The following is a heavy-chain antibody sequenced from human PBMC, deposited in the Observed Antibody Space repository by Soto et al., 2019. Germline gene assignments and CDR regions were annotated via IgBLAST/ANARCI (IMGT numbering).Heavy chain of an antibody. D-gene: IGHD3-22*01. CDR3: VKYYYDSSGYYGLNAFDI. CDR2: ISSNGGST. Sequence: PGGSLRLSCLASRFTFSSYAMHWVRQAPGKGLEYVSSISSNGGSTYYAGSVKGRFTISRDSSKNTMYLQMSSLRAEDTAVYYCVKYYYDSSGYYGLNAFDIWGQGTRVTVSS. J-gene: IGHJ3*02. V-gene: IGHV3-64D*06. CDR1: RFTFSSYA.